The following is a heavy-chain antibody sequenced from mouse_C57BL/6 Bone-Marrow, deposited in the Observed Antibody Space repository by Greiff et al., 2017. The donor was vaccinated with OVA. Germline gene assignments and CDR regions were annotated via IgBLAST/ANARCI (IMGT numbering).Heavy chain of an antibody. D-gene: IGHD2-10*02. Sequence: EVKLMESGPGLVKPSQSLSLTCSVTGYSITSGYYWNWIRQFPGNKLEWMGYISYDGSNNYNPSLKNRISITRDTSKNQVFLKLNSVTTEDTARYYCAGYEPYYAMDYGGQGTSVTVSS. CDR3: AGYEPYYAMDY. CDR2: ISYDGSN. CDR1: GYSITSGYY. V-gene: IGHV3-6*01. J-gene: IGHJ4*01.